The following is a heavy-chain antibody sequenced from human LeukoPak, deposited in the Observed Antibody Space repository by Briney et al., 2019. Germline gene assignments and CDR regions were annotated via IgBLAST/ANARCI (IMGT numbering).Heavy chain of an antibody. Sequence: PSETLSLICTVSGDSITRRSYFWSWIRQRPGKGLEWIGSVYYNGNTYYNPSLKSRVTTSVDTSDNQVSLTITSVTAADTAMYYCARHEPSSFYYESRGNWFDPWGQGAPVTVSS. CDR1: GDSITRRSYF. J-gene: IGHJ5*02. V-gene: IGHV4-39*01. D-gene: IGHD3-22*01. CDR2: VYYNGNT. CDR3: ARHEPSSFYYESRGNWFDP.